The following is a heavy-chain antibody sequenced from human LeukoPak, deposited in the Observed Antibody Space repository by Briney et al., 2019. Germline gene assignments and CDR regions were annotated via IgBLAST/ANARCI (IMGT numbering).Heavy chain of an antibody. CDR2: INHSGST. D-gene: IGHD2-2*01. J-gene: IGHJ4*02. CDR1: GGSFSGYY. V-gene: IGHV4-34*01. Sequence: PSETLSLTCAVYGGSFSGYYWSWVRQPPGKGLEWIGEINHSGSTNYNPSLKSRVTISVATSKNQFSLKLSSVTAADTAVYYCAIVVPAATNEFGMDYWGQGTLVTVSS. CDR3: AIVVPAATNEFGMDY.